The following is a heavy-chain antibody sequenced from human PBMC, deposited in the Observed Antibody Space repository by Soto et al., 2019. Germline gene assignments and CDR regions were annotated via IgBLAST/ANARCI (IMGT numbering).Heavy chain of an antibody. Sequence: QVQLVQSGAEEKKPGASVKVSCKASGYTFTSYAMHWVRQAPGQRLEWMGWINAGNGNTKYSQKFQGRVTITRDTPASTAYMELSSLRSEDTAVYYWASSAVIAGYYYYGMDVWGQGTTVTVSS. CDR2: INAGNGNT. J-gene: IGHJ6*02. D-gene: IGHD2-2*01. V-gene: IGHV1-3*05. CDR1: GYTFTSYA. CDR3: ASSAVIAGYYYYGMDV.